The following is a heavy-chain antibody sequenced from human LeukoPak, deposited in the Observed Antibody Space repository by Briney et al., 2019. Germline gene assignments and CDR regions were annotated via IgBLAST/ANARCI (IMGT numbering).Heavy chain of an antibody. CDR3: ARDDSSSYAFDI. CDR1: GGTFSRYA. CDR2: IIPIFGTA. V-gene: IGHV1-69*13. Sequence: GASVKVSCKASGGTFSRYAISWVRQAPGRWLEWMGGIIPIFGTANYAQKFQGRVTITADESTSTAYMELSSLRSEDTAVYYCARDDSSSYAFDIWGQGTMVTVSS. J-gene: IGHJ3*02. D-gene: IGHD6-13*01.